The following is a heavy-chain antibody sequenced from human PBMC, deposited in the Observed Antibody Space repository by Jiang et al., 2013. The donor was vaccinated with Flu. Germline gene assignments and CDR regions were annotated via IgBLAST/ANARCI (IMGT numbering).Heavy chain of an antibody. Sequence: SGAEVKKPGASVKISCKASGYIFSTYSIHWVRQAPGQRPAWMGWISAASGNTRYSQKFQGRVTLTRDTSASTAYMEPSSLTSEDTAVYYCARDDGSGWVNEHFHHWGQGTLVTVSS. CDR3: ARDDGSGWVNEHFHH. CDR1: GYIFSTYS. D-gene: IGHD6-19*01. J-gene: IGHJ1*01. CDR2: ISAASGNT. V-gene: IGHV1-3*01.